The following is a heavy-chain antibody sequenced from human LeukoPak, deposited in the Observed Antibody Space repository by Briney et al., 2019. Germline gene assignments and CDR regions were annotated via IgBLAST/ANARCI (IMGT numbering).Heavy chain of an antibody. CDR3: ARSDNMERTRTLWFGESFNWFDP. D-gene: IGHD3-10*01. J-gene: IGHJ5*02. V-gene: IGHV1-46*01. CDR2: INPSSGST. Sequence: GASVKVSCKASGYTFTSYYMHWVRQAPGQGLEWMGIINPSSGSTSYAQKFQGRVTMTRDTSTSTVYMYLNSLRSEDTAVYYCARSDNMERTRTLWFGESFNWFDPWGQEPWSPFPQ. CDR1: GYTFTSYY.